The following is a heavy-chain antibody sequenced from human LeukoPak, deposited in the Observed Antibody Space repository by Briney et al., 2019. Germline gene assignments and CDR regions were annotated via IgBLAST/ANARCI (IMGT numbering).Heavy chain of an antibody. CDR3: VTDRAICNGDSCYSDYFDY. CDR1: GFTFSSYE. Sequence: GGSLRLSCAASGFTFSSYEMNWVRQAPGKGLEWVSYISSSGSTIYYADSVKGRFTISRDNAKNSLYLQMNSLRAEDTAVYYCVTDRAICNGDSCYSDYFDYWGQGTPVTVSS. J-gene: IGHJ4*02. CDR2: ISSSGSTI. D-gene: IGHD2-15*01. V-gene: IGHV3-48*03.